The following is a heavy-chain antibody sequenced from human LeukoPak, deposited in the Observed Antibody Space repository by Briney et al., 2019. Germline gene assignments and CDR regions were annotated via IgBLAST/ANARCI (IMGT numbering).Heavy chain of an antibody. V-gene: IGHV1-2*04. CDR2: INPNSGGT. CDR1: GYTFTDYY. CDR3: ARDRGRGGLSSAFDI. D-gene: IGHD3-16*01. J-gene: IGHJ3*02. Sequence: ASVKVSCKASGYTFTDYYIHSVRQAPGHGLEWMGWINPNSGGTKFAQKFLGWVTMTRDTSINTAYMELSRLRSDDTAEYYCARDRGRGGLSSAFDIWGQGTMVTVSS.